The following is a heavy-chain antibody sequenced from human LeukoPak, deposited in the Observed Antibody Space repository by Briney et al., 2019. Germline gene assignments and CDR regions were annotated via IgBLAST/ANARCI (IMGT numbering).Heavy chain of an antibody. J-gene: IGHJ4*02. V-gene: IGHV3-48*03. CDR3: ARSPWGTMVRGVIVGYFDY. CDR2: ISSSGSTI. D-gene: IGHD3-10*01. Sequence: GRSLRLSCAASGFTFSSYEMNWVRQAPGKGLEWVSYISSSGSTIYYADSVKGRSTISRDNAKNSLYLQMNSLRAEDTAVYYCARSPWGTMVRGVIVGYFDYWGQGTLVTVSS. CDR1: GFTFSSYE.